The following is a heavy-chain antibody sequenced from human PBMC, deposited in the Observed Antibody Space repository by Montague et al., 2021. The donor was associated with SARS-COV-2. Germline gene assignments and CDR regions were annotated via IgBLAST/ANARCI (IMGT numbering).Heavy chain of an antibody. CDR1: GASVGGSD. V-gene: IGHV4-59*02. Sequence: SETLSLTCTVSGASVGGSDWGWVRQSPGKGLEWIGYFYSVGSTDYNPSLKSRATISIDTSKNQFSLKVRSVTAADTAVYYCARETMTADAFDIWGQGTMVTVSS. D-gene: IGHD1-14*01. CDR2: FYSVGST. J-gene: IGHJ3*02. CDR3: ARETMTADAFDI.